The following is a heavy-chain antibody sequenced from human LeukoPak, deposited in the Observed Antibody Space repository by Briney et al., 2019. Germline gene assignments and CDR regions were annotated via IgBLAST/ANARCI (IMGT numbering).Heavy chain of an antibody. V-gene: IGHV3-30*02. J-gene: IGHJ4*02. Sequence: PGGSLRLSCAASGFTFSSYGMHWVRQAPGKGLEWVAFIRYDESNKYYADSVKGRFTISRDNSKNTLYLQMNSLRAEDTAVYYCAKVITMVRGVRSRSPLIFDYWGQGTLVTVSS. CDR2: IRYDESNK. D-gene: IGHD3-10*01. CDR1: GFTFSSYG. CDR3: AKVITMVRGVRSRSPLIFDY.